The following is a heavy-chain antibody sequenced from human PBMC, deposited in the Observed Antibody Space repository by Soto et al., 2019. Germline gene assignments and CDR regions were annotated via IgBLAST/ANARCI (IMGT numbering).Heavy chain of an antibody. CDR1: GFTFSSNA. V-gene: IGHV3-30-3*01. D-gene: IGHD4-17*01. Sequence: QVQLVESGGGVVQPGRSLRLSFAASGFTFSSNAMPWVRQAPGKGLEWVAVISYDGSNKYYADSVKGRFTISRDNSKNTLYLQMNSLRAEDTAVYYCARQSSDLTTVVIWGGDYWGQGTLVTVSS. CDR3: ARQSSDLTTVVIWGGDY. J-gene: IGHJ4*02. CDR2: ISYDGSNK.